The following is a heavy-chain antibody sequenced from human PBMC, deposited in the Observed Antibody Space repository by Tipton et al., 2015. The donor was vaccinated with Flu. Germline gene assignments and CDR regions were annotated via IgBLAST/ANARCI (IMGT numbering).Heavy chain of an antibody. CDR1: GFSSTTAYY. Sequence: TLSLTCNVSGFSSTTAYYWAWIRQPPGKGLEWIGTIDRSGNTHYNPSLESRVTVLADTSKNQVSLRLSPVTAADTAIYYCARLRLGRHLSDFDYWGQGTLVTVSS. D-gene: IGHD3-16*01. CDR3: ARLRLGRHLSDFDY. CDR2: IDRSGNT. J-gene: IGHJ4*02. V-gene: IGHV4-38-2*02.